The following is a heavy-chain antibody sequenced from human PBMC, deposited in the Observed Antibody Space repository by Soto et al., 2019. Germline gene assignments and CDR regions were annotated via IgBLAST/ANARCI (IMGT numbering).Heavy chain of an antibody. D-gene: IGHD5-18*01. CDR3: ARVSGWIQLWFDP. J-gene: IGHJ5*02. CDR1: GGSISSGGYY. Sequence: SETLSLTCTVSGGSISSGGYYWSWIRQHPGKGLEWIGYIYYSGSTYYNPSLKSRVTISVDTSKNQFSLKLSSVTAADTAVYYCARVSGWIQLWFDPWGQGTLVTVSS. CDR2: IYYSGST. V-gene: IGHV4-31*03.